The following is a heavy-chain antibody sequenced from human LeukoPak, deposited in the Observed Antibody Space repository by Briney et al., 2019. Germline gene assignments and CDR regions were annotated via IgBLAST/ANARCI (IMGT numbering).Heavy chain of an antibody. V-gene: IGHV3-23*01. CDR2: ISGSGGST. J-gene: IGHJ4*02. Sequence: PGGSLRLSRAASGFTLSSFAMNWARQAPGKGLEWVSAISGSGGSTFYADSLKGRFTISRDNSENTLYLQMNSLRAEDTAVYYCVKRTVNYPFDFWGQGTLLIVSS. D-gene: IGHD1-7*01. CDR3: VKRTVNYPFDF. CDR1: GFTLSSFA.